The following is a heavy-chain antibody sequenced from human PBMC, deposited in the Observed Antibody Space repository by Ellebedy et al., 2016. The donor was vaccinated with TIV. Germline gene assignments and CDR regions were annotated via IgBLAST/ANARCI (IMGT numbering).Heavy chain of an antibody. J-gene: IGHJ4*02. CDR2: IYYSGSP. CDR1: GDSISSYY. V-gene: IGHV4-59*05. Sequence: MPSETLSLTCTVSGDSISSYYWSWIRQPPGKGLEWIGLIYYSGSPYYTPSFKSGVTISADTSKNKFSLTLRTVTAADTAVYYCARTNPWQQYDDWGQGILVSVSS. D-gene: IGHD6-13*01. CDR3: ARTNPWQQYDD.